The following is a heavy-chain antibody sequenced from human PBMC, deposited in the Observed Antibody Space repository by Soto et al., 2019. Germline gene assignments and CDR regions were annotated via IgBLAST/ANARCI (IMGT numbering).Heavy chain of an antibody. CDR3: AKGPPEWLRLDMDV. Sequence: EVQLVESGGGLVQPGRSLRLSCAASGFTFDDYAMHWVRQAPGKGLEWVSGSSWNSGSVGDADSVKGRFTISRDNAKNSLYLQMNSLRAEDTALYYCAKGPPEWLRLDMDVWGQGTTVTVSS. D-gene: IGHD5-12*01. J-gene: IGHJ6*02. CDR2: SSWNSGSV. CDR1: GFTFDDYA. V-gene: IGHV3-9*01.